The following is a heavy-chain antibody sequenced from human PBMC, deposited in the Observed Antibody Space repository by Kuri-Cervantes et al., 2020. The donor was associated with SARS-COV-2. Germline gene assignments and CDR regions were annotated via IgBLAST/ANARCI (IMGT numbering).Heavy chain of an antibody. J-gene: IGHJ4*02. D-gene: IGHD3-16*02. V-gene: IGHV3-30*03. CDR1: GFTFSSYG. Sequence: GESLKISCAASGFTFSSYGMHWVRQAPGKGLEWVAVISYDGSNKYYADSVKGRFTISRDNSKNTLYLQMNSLRAEDTAVYYCAREGYTGPIDYWGQGTLVTVSS. CDR2: ISYDGSNK. CDR3: AREGYTGPIDY.